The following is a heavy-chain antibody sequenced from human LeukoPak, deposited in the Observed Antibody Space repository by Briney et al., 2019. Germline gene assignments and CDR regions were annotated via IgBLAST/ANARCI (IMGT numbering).Heavy chain of an antibody. V-gene: IGHV3-23*01. Sequence: GGSLRLSCVASGVTLSNYAMSWARQAPGKGLEWVSGISSSGSGGNTYYADSVKGRFTISRDSSRNTLFLHMNTLGAEDTAIYYCAKDRTVGASYWYFNLWGRGTLVTVSS. CDR2: ISSSGSGGNT. D-gene: IGHD1-26*01. J-gene: IGHJ2*01. CDR3: AKDRTVGASYWYFNL. CDR1: GVTLSNYA.